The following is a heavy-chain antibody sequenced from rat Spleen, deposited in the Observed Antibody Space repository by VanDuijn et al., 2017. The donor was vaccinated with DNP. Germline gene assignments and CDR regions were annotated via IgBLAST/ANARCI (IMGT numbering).Heavy chain of an antibody. CDR3: ARQRWYYSGEGMDY. V-gene: IGHV5S10*01. D-gene: IGHD1-1*01. J-gene: IGHJ2*01. CDR1: GFTFSDYN. CDR2: ITYDGRST. Sequence: EVQLVESGGDLVQSGRSLKVSCAASGFTFSDYNMAWVRQAPKKGLEWVATITYDGRSTYYRDSMKGRFTISRDNAKSTLYLQMDSLRSDDTATYYCARQRWYYSGEGMDYWGQGVMVTVSS.